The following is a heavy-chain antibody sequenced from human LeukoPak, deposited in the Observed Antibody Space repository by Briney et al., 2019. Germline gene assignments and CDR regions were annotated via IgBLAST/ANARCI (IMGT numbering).Heavy chain of an antibody. CDR1: GDSISPYY. V-gene: IGHV4-59*01. CDR3: ARGGGYYKNFDY. J-gene: IGHJ4*02. D-gene: IGHD2-21*02. CDR2: IYYSGST. Sequence: SETLSLTCTVSGDSISPYYWSWIRQPPGKGLEWIGYIYYSGSTIYNPSLKSRVTISVDTSKNQFSLKLSSVTAADTAVYYCARGGGYYKNFDYWGRGTLVTVSS.